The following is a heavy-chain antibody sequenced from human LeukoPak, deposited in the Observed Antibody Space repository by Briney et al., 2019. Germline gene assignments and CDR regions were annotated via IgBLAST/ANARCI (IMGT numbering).Heavy chain of an antibody. Sequence: QTGGSLRLSCAASGFSLSTYWTSWVRQAPGKGLEWVANIKQDESEKDYVDSVKGRFTISRDNSKNTLYLQMNSLRAEDTAVYYCARHTLYGSGSYYVYYFDYWGQGTLVTVSS. J-gene: IGHJ4*02. V-gene: IGHV3-7*03. CDR2: IKQDESEK. D-gene: IGHD3-10*01. CDR3: ARHTLYGSGSYYVYYFDY. CDR1: GFSLSTYW.